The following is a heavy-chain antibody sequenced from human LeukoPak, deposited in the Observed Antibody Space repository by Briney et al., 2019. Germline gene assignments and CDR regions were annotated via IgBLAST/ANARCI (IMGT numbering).Heavy chain of an antibody. CDR2: ISCYNGDT. D-gene: IGHD6-19*01. Sequence: ASVKVSCKASGYTFTKYGISWVRQAPGQGLEWMGWISCYNGDTNYAQKLQGRVTLSTDTPTTTVYMELRSLRSDDMAVYYCARDPSNTSGWKTWFDTWGQGTLVTVSS. CDR3: ARDPSNTSGWKTWFDT. CDR1: GYTFTKYG. V-gene: IGHV1-18*03. J-gene: IGHJ5*02.